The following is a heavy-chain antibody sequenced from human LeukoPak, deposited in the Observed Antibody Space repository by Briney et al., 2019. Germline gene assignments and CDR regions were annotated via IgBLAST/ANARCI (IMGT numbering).Heavy chain of an antibody. V-gene: IGHV3-66*01. Sequence: GGSLRLSCAASGFTVSSNYMSWVRQAPGKGLEWVSVIYSGGSTYYADSVKGRFTISRDNSKNTLYLQMNSLRAEDTAVYYCAKNDILTGYTFDYWGQGTLVTVSS. CDR3: AKNDILTGYTFDY. D-gene: IGHD3-9*01. CDR1: GFTVSSNY. CDR2: IYSGGST. J-gene: IGHJ4*02.